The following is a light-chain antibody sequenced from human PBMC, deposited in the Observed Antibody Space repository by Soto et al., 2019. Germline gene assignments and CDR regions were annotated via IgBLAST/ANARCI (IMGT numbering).Light chain of an antibody. J-gene: IGKJ1*01. Sequence: EIVLTQSPATLSLSPGERASLSCRADESVSNYLAWYQQKPDQPPRLLIYDASNRATDIPARFSGSGSGTDFTLTVSSLEPEDFAVYYCQQRRSWPRTFGQGTKVEIK. CDR2: DAS. V-gene: IGKV3-11*01. CDR3: QQRRSWPRT. CDR1: ESVSNY.